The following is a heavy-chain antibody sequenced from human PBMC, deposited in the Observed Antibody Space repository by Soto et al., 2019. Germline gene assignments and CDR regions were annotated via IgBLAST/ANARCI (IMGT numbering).Heavy chain of an antibody. Sequence: VQLGQFGAEVKKPGASVKVSCKASGGTFSSYAISWVRQAPGQGLEWIGGIIPIFGTANYAQKFQGRVTITADESTSTAYMELSSLRSEDTAVYYCARVSWGYSSSWYYFDYWGQGTLVTVSS. CDR1: GGTFSSYA. CDR3: ARVSWGYSSSWYYFDY. D-gene: IGHD6-13*01. V-gene: IGHV1-69*01. CDR2: IIPIFGTA. J-gene: IGHJ4*02.